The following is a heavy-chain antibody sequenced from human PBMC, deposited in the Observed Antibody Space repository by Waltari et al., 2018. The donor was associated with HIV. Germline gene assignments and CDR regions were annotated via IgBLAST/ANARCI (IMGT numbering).Heavy chain of an antibody. CDR2: LHFSGAT. CDR3: VRLGSGIYFPTRIDF. CDR1: GASISGSNFY. J-gene: IGHJ1*01. D-gene: IGHD3-10*01. Sequence: QVHLQESGPGLLKPAETLSLSCKVSGASISGSNFYWGWIRQPPGRTLECLGVLHFSGATLYRTTLKTRLNMSGDSSANQVSRRVEAVTAADTAHYFCVRLGSGIYFPTRIDFWGRGTLVIVSS. V-gene: IGHV4-39*01.